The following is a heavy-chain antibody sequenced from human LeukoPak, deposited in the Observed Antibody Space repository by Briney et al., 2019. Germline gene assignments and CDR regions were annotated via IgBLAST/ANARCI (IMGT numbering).Heavy chain of an antibody. Sequence: PSETLSLTCTVSGGSISSSSYYWGWIRQPPGKGLEWIGSIYYSGSTNYNPSLKSRVTISADTSKNQFSLKLNSVTAADTAVYYCARAVAGTLHSWGQGTLVTVSS. J-gene: IGHJ4*02. CDR3: ARAVAGTLHS. D-gene: IGHD6-19*01. V-gene: IGHV4-39*07. CDR2: IYYSGST. CDR1: GGSISSSSYY.